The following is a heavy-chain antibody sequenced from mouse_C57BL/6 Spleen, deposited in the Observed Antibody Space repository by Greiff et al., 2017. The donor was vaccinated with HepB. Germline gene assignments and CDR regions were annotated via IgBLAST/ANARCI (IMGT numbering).Heavy chain of an antibody. CDR3: TREGAGTWFAY. Sequence: EVQLVESGEGLVKPGGSLKLSCAASGFTFSSYAMSWVRQTPEKRLEWVAYISRGGDYIYYADTVKGRFTISRDNARNTLDLQMSSLKSEDTAMYYCTREGAGTWFAYWGQGTLVTVSA. V-gene: IGHV5-9-1*02. CDR1: GFTFSSYA. CDR2: ISRGGDYI. J-gene: IGHJ3*01. D-gene: IGHD3-3*01.